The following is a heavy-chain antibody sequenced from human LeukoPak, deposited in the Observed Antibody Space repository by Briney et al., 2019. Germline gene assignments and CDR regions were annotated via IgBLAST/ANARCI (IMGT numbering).Heavy chain of an antibody. CDR1: GFTFSSYA. CDR2: ISGSGGST. D-gene: IGHD3-3*01. CDR3: VASDFWSGYADHNSFDP. J-gene: IGHJ5*02. V-gene: IGHV3-23*01. Sequence: GSLRLSCAASGFTFSSYAMSWVRQAPGKGLEGVSAISGSGGSTYYSDSVKGRFTISRDNSRNTLYLQMNSLRAEDTAVYYCVASDFWSGYADHNSFDPWGQGTLVTVSS.